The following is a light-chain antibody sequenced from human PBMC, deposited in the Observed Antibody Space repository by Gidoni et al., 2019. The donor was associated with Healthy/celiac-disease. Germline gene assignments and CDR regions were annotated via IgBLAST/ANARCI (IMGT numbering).Light chain of an antibody. Sequence: EIVLTQSQGTLSLSPGERATLSCRASRSVSSSYLAWYQQKPGQAPRLLIYGASSGSGTDFTLTISRLEPEDFAVYYCQQYGSSPYTFGQGTKLEIK. CDR1: RSVSSSY. J-gene: IGKJ2*01. V-gene: IGKV3-20*01. CDR3: QQYGSSPYT. CDR2: GAS.